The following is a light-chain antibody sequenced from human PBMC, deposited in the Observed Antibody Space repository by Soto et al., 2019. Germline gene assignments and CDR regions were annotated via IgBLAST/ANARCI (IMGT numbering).Light chain of an antibody. J-gene: IGKJ4*01. Sequence: EIVLTQSPATLSLSPGERATLSCRASQSVTDNYLAWYQQKPGQAPRLLIYDASNRATGIPARFSGSGSGTDFTLTISSLEPEDFAVYYCQEYNNWHPITFGRGTKVDIK. V-gene: IGKV3D-11*02. CDR2: DAS. CDR3: QEYNNWHPIT. CDR1: QSVTDNY.